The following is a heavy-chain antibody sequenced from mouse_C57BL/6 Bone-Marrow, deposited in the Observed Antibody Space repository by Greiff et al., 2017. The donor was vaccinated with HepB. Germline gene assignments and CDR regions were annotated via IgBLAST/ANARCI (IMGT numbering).Heavy chain of an antibody. Sequence: VQLQQSGAELVRPGASVKLSCTASGFNIKDDYMHWVKQRPEQGLEWIGWIDPENGDTEYASKFQGKATITADTSSNTAYLQLSSLTSEDTAVYYWTVYYYGSRGYFDVWGTGTTVTVSS. J-gene: IGHJ1*03. CDR3: TVYYYGSRGYFDV. D-gene: IGHD1-1*01. CDR1: GFNIKDDY. V-gene: IGHV14-4*01. CDR2: IDPENGDT.